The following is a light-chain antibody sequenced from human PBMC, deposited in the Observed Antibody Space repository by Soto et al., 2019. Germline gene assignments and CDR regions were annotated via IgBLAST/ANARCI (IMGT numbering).Light chain of an antibody. CDR2: DVS. CDR3: SSYTSSDTFV. J-gene: IGLJ1*01. CDR1: SSDVGGYTY. Sequence: QPVLTQPASVSGSPGQSITISCTGTSSDVGGYTYVSWYQQHPGKAPKLIIYDVSNRPSGVSSRFSGSKSGNTASLTISGLQAEDEADYYCSSYTSSDTFVFGTGTKVTVL. V-gene: IGLV2-14*01.